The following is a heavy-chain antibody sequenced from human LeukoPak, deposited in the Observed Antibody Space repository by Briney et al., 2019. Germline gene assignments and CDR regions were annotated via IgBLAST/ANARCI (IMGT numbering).Heavy chain of an antibody. CDR2: INHSGST. J-gene: IGHJ3*02. D-gene: IGHD3-16*01. CDR3: ARRWTFGAAFDI. V-gene: IGHV4-34*01. CDR1: GGSFSGYY. Sequence: SETLSLTCAVYGGSFSGYYWSWIRQPPGKGLEWIGEINHSGSTNYNPSLKSRVTISVDTSKNQLSLKLSSVTAADTAVYYCARRWTFGAAFDIWGQGTMVTVSS.